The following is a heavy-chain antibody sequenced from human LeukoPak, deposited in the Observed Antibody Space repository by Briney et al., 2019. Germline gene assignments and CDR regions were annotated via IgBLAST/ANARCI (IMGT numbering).Heavy chain of an antibody. CDR2: ISSSASDI. V-gene: IGHV3-11*04. Sequence: GGSLRLSCAASGFTFSDYYMSWIRQAPGKGLEWVSYISSSASDIYCADSVKGRFTMSRDNAKNSLYLQMNSLRAEDTAVYYCARDKYSHGHNYYYMDVWGKGTTVTVSS. D-gene: IGHD5-18*01. J-gene: IGHJ6*03. CDR3: ARDKYSHGHNYYYMDV. CDR1: GFTFSDYY.